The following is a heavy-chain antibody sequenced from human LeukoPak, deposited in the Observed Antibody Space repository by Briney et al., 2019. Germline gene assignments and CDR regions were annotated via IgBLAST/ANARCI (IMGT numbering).Heavy chain of an antibody. V-gene: IGHV1-2*06. D-gene: IGHD1-26*01. CDR3: ARAPLYYVDQINWFVP. J-gene: IGHJ5*02. Sequence: ASVKVSCKASGYTFTGYYMHWVRQAPGQGLDWMGRISPNSGGTNYAQKFQGRVTMTRDTSISTAYMELSRLRSDDTAVYYCARAPLYYVDQINWFVPWGQGTLVTVSS. CDR2: ISPNSGGT. CDR1: GYTFTGYY.